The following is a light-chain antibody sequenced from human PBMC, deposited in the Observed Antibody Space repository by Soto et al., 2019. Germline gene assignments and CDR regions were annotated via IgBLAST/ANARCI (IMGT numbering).Light chain of an antibody. CDR2: GAS. Sequence: EIVMTQSPATLSVSPGERANLACRASQRVSSNLAWYQQKPGQAPRLLIYGASTRATGIPARFSGSGSGTEFTLTISSLQSEDFAVYYCPQYNNWRRSFGQGTNLEIK. V-gene: IGKV3-15*01. CDR1: QRVSSN. J-gene: IGKJ2*01. CDR3: PQYNNWRRS.